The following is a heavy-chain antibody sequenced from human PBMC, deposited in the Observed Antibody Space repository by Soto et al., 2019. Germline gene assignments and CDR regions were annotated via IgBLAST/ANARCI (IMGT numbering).Heavy chain of an antibody. D-gene: IGHD1-26*01. CDR2: ISYDGSIK. J-gene: IGHJ4*02. Sequence: QVQLVESGGGVVQPGRSLRLSCAASGFTFSCCVMHWVRQAPGKGLEWVAVISYDGSIKYYADSVKGRFTISRDNSKNTLYLQMNSLSFEDTAVYFCAKDEGVGATLGLPSGNDYWGQGTLVTVSS. CDR3: AKDEGVGATLGLPSGNDY. CDR1: GFTFSCCV. V-gene: IGHV3-30*18.